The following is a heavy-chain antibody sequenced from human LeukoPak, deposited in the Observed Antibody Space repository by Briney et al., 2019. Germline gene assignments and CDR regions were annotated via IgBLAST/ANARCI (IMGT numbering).Heavy chain of an antibody. CDR1: GFTFSRYS. J-gene: IGHJ4*02. V-gene: IGHV3-21*04. CDR2: ISISSSYI. Sequence: GGSLRLSCAASGFTFSRYSMNWVRQAPGKGLEWVSSISISSSYIYYADSVKGRFTISRDNSKNTLYLQMNSLRAEDTAVYYCAKDLDFSGYDPTFDYWGQGTLVTVSS. D-gene: IGHD5-12*01. CDR3: AKDLDFSGYDPTFDY.